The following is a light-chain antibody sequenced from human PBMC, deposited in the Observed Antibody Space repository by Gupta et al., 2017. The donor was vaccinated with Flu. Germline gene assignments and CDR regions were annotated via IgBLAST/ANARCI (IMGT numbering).Light chain of an antibody. CDR2: DAS. J-gene: IGKJ5*01. V-gene: IGKV3-11*01. CDR1: QSVTNY. CDR3: QLRSNWPPFT. Sequence: EIVLTQSPDTLSLSPGERATLSCRASQSVTNYLVWYQQKPGQAPRLLIYDASNRATGIPARFSGSGSGTDFTLTISSLQPEDFAVYYCQLRSNWPPFTFGQGTRLEIK.